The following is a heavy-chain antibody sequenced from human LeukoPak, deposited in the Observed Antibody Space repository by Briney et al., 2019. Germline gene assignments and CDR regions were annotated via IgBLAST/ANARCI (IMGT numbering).Heavy chain of an antibody. V-gene: IGHV3-30*02. CDR1: GFKFNRYG. Sequence: GGSLRLSCAASGFKFNRYGMHWVRQAPGRGLEWVAFIRYDGSNKYYADSVKGRFTISRDNSKNTLYLQMNSLRAEDTAVYYCAKSMGFLEWLFPDYWGQGTLVTVSS. CDR2: IRYDGSNK. D-gene: IGHD3-3*01. CDR3: AKSMGFLEWLFPDY. J-gene: IGHJ4*02.